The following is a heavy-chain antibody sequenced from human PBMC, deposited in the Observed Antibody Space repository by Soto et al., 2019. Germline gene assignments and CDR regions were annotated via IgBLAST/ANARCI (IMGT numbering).Heavy chain of an antibody. J-gene: IGHJ4*02. CDR2: ITGDGGDT. V-gene: IGHV3-23*01. CDR3: AKGSATSRPYYFDY. CDR1: GFTLSSYA. Sequence: VGSLSLSCVASGFTLSSYAMSWVRQAPGKGLEWVSAITGDGGDTFHAESVRGRLTISRDNSRNTLYLQMDSLRAEDTALYYCAKGSATSRPYYFDYWGQGSLVTVSS.